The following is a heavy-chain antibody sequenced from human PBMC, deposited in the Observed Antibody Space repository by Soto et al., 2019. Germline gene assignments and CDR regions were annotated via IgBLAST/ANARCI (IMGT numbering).Heavy chain of an antibody. CDR3: ASPKTFYGDYKIWDY. Sequence: SETLSLTCTVSGGSISGSSYYWGWIRQPPGKGLEWIGSIYYSGSTYYNPSLKSRVTISVDTSKNQFSLKLSSVTAADTAVYYCASPKTFYGDYKIWDYWGQGTLVTVSS. D-gene: IGHD4-17*01. CDR1: GGSISGSSYY. CDR2: IYYSGST. J-gene: IGHJ4*02. V-gene: IGHV4-39*01.